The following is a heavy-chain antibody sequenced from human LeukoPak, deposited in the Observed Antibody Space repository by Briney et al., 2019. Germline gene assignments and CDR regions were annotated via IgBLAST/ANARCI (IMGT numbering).Heavy chain of an antibody. CDR2: ISYDGNNQ. J-gene: IGHJ4*02. Sequence: GTSLRLSCTVSGFAFSSLAMHWVRQAPGKGLEWVAFISYDGNNQYYADSVKGRFTISRDNSKNTLYLQMNNLRAEDTAIYYCARVGSRYCSGANCYDGFWGQGTLVSVSS. CDR3: ARVGSRYCSGANCYDGF. CDR1: GFAFSSLA. V-gene: IGHV3-30-3*01. D-gene: IGHD2-15*01.